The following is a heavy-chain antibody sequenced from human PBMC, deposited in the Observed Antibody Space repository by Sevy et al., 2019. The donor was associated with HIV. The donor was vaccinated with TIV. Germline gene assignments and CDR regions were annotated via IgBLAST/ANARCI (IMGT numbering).Heavy chain of an antibody. V-gene: IGHV4-30-4*01. CDR3: ARRDYSNYEGYWFDP. D-gene: IGHD4-4*01. CDR2: IYYSGIT. Sequence: SETLSLTCSISGGSISSGDYYWTWMRQSPGKGLEWIGYIYYSGITYYNPSLKSRVIISIDTVKNQFSLKLSSVTAADTAVYYCARRDYSNYEGYWFDPWGQGTLVTVSS. CDR1: GGSISSGDYY. J-gene: IGHJ5*02.